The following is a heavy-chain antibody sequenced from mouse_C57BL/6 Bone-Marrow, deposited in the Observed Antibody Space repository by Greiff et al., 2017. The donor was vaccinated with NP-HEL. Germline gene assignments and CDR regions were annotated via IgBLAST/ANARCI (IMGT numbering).Heavy chain of an antibody. CDR1: GYTFTSYW. CDR3: ARPVVAEAMDY. Sequence: VQLQQPGAELVKPGASVKLSCKASGYTFTSYWLQWVKQRPGQGLEWIGEIDPSDSYTNSKQKFKGKAPLTVDTSSSTAYMQLSSLTSEDSAFYYCARPVVAEAMDYWGQGTSVTVSS. CDR2: IDPSDSYT. J-gene: IGHJ4*01. V-gene: IGHV1-50*01. D-gene: IGHD1-1*01.